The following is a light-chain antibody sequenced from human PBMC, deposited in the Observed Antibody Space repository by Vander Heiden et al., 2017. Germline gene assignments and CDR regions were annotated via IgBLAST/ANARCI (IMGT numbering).Light chain of an antibody. CDR2: AAS. CDR1: QGISTH. Sequence: IQLTPSPSSLSASVGDRVTITCRASQGISTHLVWYQQKPGKAPKLLIYAASTLQSGVPSRFSGSGSGTDFTLTISSLQPEDFATYYCQQLNAYPLTFGGGTEVGIK. CDR3: QQLNAYPLT. V-gene: IGKV1-9*01. J-gene: IGKJ4*01.